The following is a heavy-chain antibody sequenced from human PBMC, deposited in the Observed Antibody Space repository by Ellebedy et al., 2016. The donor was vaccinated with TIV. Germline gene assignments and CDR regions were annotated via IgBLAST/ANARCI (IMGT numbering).Heavy chain of an antibody. J-gene: IGHJ4*02. D-gene: IGHD1-14*01. CDR2: INPNNGDT. Sequence: AASVKVSCKASVYTFTGYYIHWVRQAPGQGLEWMAWINPNNGDTAFAQSLQGRVTMTTDTSISTAYMELSSLTSDDTAVYYCVRDLTNPLKGDYWGQGTLVTVSS. CDR1: VYTFTGYY. CDR3: VRDLTNPLKGDY. V-gene: IGHV1-2*02.